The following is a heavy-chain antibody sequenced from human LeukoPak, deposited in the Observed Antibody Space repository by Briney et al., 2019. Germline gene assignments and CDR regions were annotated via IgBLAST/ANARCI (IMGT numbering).Heavy chain of an antibody. D-gene: IGHD1-26*01. CDR2: ISYDGSNK. Sequence: PGRSLRLSCAASGFTFRSYAMHWVRQAPGKGLGWVAVISYDGSNKYYADSVKGRFTISRDNSKNTLYLQMNSLRAEDTAVYYCARAKGYSIYYYGMDVWGKGTTVTVSS. V-gene: IGHV3-30*04. CDR3: ARAKGYSIYYYGMDV. J-gene: IGHJ6*04. CDR1: GFTFRSYA.